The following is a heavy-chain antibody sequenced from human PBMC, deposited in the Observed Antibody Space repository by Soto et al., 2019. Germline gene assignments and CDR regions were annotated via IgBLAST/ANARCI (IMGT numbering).Heavy chain of an antibody. CDR3: ARGYSSSSAAFDY. J-gene: IGHJ4*02. CDR1: GFTFSSYA. CDR2: ISYDGSNQ. D-gene: IGHD6-13*01. V-gene: IGHV3-30-3*01. Sequence: QVQLVESGGGVVQPGRSLRLSCAASGFTFSSYAIHWVRQAPGKGLGWVAIISYDGSNQYYADSVKARFTISRDNSKNTLYLQMNSLRAEDTAVYYCARGYSSSSAAFDYWGQGTLVTVSS.